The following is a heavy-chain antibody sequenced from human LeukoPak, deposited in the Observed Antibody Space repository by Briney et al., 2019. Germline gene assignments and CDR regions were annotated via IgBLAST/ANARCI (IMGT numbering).Heavy chain of an antibody. CDR2: ISYDGSNK. V-gene: IGHV3-30*14. CDR3: AKDLAEEYDYVWGSYRYKYNWFDP. J-gene: IGHJ5*02. Sequence: GGSLRLSCSASGFTFSSYAMHWVRQAPGKGLEWVAVISYDGSNKYYADSVKGRFTISRDNSKNTVYIQMDSLRAEDTAVYYCAKDLAEEYDYVWGSYRYKYNWFDPWGQGTLVTVSS. CDR1: GFTFSSYA. D-gene: IGHD3-16*02.